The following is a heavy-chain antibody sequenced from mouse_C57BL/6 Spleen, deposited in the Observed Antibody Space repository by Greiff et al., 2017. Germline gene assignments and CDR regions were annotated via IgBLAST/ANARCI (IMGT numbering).Heavy chain of an antibody. J-gene: IGHJ2*01. CDR2: IDPSDSYT. D-gene: IGHD3-2*02. V-gene: IGHV1-50*01. Sequence: QVQLQQPGAELVKPGASVKLSCKASGYTFTSYWMQWVKQRPGQGLEWIGEIDPSDSYTNYNQKFKGKATLTVDTSSSTAYMQRSSLTSEDSAVYYCARGAAQPLGYWGQGTTLTVSS. CDR1: GYTFTSYW. CDR3: ARGAAQPLGY.